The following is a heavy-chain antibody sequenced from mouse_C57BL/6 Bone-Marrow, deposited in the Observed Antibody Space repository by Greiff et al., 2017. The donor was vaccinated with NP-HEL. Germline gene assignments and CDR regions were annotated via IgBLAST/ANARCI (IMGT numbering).Heavy chain of an antibody. CDR1: GFTFSSYA. V-gene: IGHV5-4*03. CDR2: ISDGGSYT. J-gene: IGHJ3*01. D-gene: IGHD3-2*02. CDR3: ARGGGSSGFFAY. Sequence: EVKLVESGGGLVKPGGSLKLSCAASGFTFSSYAMSWVRQTPEKRLEWVATISDGGSYTYYPDNVKGRFTISRDNAKNNLYLQMSHLKSEDTAMYYCARGGGSSGFFAYWCQGTLVTVSA.